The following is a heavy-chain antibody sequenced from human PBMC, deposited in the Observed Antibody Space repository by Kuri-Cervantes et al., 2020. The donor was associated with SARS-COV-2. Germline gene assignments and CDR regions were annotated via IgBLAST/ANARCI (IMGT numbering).Heavy chain of an antibody. CDR3: AKDWGAGQWLEYYYYMDV. CDR2: IRYDGSNK. D-gene: IGHD6-19*01. V-gene: IGHV3-30*02. J-gene: IGHJ6*03. CDR1: GFTFSSYG. Sequence: GGSLRLSCAASGFTFSSYGMHWVRQAPGKGLEWVAFIRYDGSNKYYADSVKGRFTISRDNSKNTLYLQMNSLRAEDTAVYYCAKDWGAGQWLEYYYYMDVWGKGTTVTVSS.